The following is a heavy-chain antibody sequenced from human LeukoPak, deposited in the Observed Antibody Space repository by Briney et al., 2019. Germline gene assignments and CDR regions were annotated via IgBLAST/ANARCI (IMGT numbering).Heavy chain of an antibody. V-gene: IGHV4-34*01. J-gene: IGHJ6*03. CDR2: INHSGST. CDR3: ARGGGWYSSLRWAYYYYMDV. D-gene: IGHD6-13*01. Sequence: SETLSLTCAVYGGSFSGYYWSWIRQPPGKGLEWIGEINHSGSTNYNPSLKSRVTISVDTSKNQFSLKLSSVTAADTAVYYCARGGGWYSSLRWAYYYYMDVWGKGTTVTVSS. CDR1: GGSFSGYY.